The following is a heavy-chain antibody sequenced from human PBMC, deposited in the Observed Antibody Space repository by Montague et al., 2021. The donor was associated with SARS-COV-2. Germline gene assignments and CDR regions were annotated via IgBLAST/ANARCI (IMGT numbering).Heavy chain of an antibody. J-gene: IGHJ3*02. V-gene: IGHV4-31*03. D-gene: IGHD5-18*01. CDR1: GGSISSSSHY. Sequence: TLSLTCTVSGGSISSSSHYWGWIRQHPGKGLKWIGYVYYSGSTFYNPSLKSRITISVDTSKNQFSLKLSSVTAADTAVYYCAREGGRIQLWLRGDDAFNIWGQGTLVTVSS. CDR2: VYYSGST. CDR3: AREGGRIQLWLRGDDAFNI.